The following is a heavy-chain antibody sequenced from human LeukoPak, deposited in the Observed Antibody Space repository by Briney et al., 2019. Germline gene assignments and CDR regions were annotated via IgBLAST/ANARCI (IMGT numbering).Heavy chain of an antibody. CDR3: AREPYYDILTGYYEGGNY. Sequence: GASVKVSCKASGYTFTGYYMHWVRQAPGQGLEWMGRINPNSGGTNYAQKFQGRVTMTRDTSISTAYMELSRLRSDDTAVYYCAREPYYDILTGYYEGGNYWGQGTLVTVSS. V-gene: IGHV1-2*06. D-gene: IGHD3-9*01. J-gene: IGHJ4*02. CDR1: GYTFTGYY. CDR2: INPNSGGT.